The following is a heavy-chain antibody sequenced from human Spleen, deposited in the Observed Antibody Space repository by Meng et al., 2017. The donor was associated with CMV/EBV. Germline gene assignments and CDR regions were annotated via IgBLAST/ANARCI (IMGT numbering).Heavy chain of an antibody. V-gene: IGHV3-7*01. Sequence: GESLKISCAASGFSFSNYWMNWVRQAPGKGLEWVANIKQDGSEKYYVDSVKGRFTVSRDNAKNSMYLQMNSLRAEDTAVYYCARGPLTYYHDRSDYYRNWFDPWGQGTLVTVSS. CDR2: IKQDGSEK. CDR3: ARGPLTYYHDRSDYYRNWFDP. D-gene: IGHD3-22*01. J-gene: IGHJ5*02. CDR1: GFSFSNYW.